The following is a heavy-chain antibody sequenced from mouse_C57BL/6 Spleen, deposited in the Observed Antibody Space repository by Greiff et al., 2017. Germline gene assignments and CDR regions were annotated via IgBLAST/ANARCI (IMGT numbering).Heavy chain of an antibody. D-gene: IGHD1-1*01. V-gene: IGHV1-72*01. CDR1: GYTFTSYW. Sequence: QVQLQQSGAELVKPGASVKLSCKASGYTFTSYWMHWVKQRPGRGLEWIGRIDPNSGGTKYNEKFKGKATLTVDKPSSTAYMQLSSLTSEDSAVYYCEREGTYYGRGGYYFDYWGQGTTLTVSS. CDR2: IDPNSGGT. J-gene: IGHJ2*01. CDR3: EREGTYYGRGGYYFDY.